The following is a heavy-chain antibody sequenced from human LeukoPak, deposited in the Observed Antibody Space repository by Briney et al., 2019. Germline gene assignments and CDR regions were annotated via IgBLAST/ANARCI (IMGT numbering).Heavy chain of an antibody. CDR1: GGSISSYY. J-gene: IGHJ2*01. Sequence: PSETLSLTCTVSGGSISSYYWSWIRQPAGKGLEWIGRIYTSGSTNYNPSLKSRVTMSVDTSKNQFSQKLSSVTAADTAVYYCARAYYYGPLGWYFDLWGRGTLVTVSS. CDR3: ARAYYYGPLGWYFDL. V-gene: IGHV4-4*07. D-gene: IGHD3-10*01. CDR2: IYTSGST.